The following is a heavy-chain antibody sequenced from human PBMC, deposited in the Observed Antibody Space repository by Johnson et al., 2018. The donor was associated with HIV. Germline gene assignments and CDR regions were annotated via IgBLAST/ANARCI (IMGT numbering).Heavy chain of an antibody. J-gene: IGHJ3*02. CDR3: AKAWELLGRRAALDI. CDR1: GFTVINNY. CDR2: IYSRDTT. V-gene: IGHV3-66*01. Sequence: VQLVESGGGLVQPGGSLRLSCAVSGFTVINNYMTWVRQAPGKGLEWVSIIYSRDTTYYADSVKGRFSISRDSSKNTLYLQMNSLRDEDTAVYYCAKAWELLGRRAALDIWGQGTMVTVSS. D-gene: IGHD1-26*01.